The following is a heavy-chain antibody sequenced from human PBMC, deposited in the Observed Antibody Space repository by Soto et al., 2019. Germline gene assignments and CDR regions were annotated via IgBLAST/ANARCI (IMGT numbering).Heavy chain of an antibody. V-gene: IGHV4-4*02. CDR1: EGSIISINW. D-gene: IGHD6-13*01. J-gene: IGHJ5*02. CDR2: IYHSGST. Sequence: SEMMCVTRGVSEGSIISINWWSRIRQPPGKGLEWIGEIYHSGSTNYNPSLKSRVTISVDKSKNQFSLKLSSVTAADTAVYYYARDSIAAAASGWFDPWGQGTLVTVSS. CDR3: ARDSIAAAASGWFDP.